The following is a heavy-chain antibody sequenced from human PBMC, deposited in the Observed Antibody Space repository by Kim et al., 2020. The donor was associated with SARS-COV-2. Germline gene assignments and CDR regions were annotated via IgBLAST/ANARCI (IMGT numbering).Heavy chain of an antibody. D-gene: IGHD1-26*01. CDR1: GFTFSSYG. J-gene: IGHJ6*02. Sequence: GGSLRRSCAASGFTFSSYGMHWVRQAPGKGLEWVAVIWYDGSNKYYADSVKGRFTISRDNSKNTLYLQMNSLRAEDTAVYYCARDVGATKGSYYYYGMDVWGQGTTVTVSS. CDR2: IWYDGSNK. V-gene: IGHV3-33*01. CDR3: ARDVGATKGSYYYYGMDV.